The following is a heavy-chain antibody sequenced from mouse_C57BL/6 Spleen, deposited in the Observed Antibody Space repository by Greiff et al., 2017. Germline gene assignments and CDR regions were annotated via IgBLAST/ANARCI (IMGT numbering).Heavy chain of an antibody. CDR2: IYPGSGST. D-gene: IGHD1-1*01. CDR1: GYTFTSYW. CDR3: ARKTTVVSSDY. Sequence: VQLQQPGAELVKPGASVKMSCKASGYTFTSYWITWVKQRPGQGLEWIGDIYPGSGSTNYNEKFKSKATLTVDTSSSTAYMQLSSLASEDSAVYYCARKTTVVSSDYWGQGTTVTVSS. J-gene: IGHJ2*01. V-gene: IGHV1-55*01.